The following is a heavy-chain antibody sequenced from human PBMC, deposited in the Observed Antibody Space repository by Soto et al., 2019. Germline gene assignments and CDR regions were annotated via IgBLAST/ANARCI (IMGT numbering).Heavy chain of an antibody. D-gene: IGHD2-21*02. CDR3: ARGPSCGGDCYLFDY. CDR1: GYTFTSYY. J-gene: IGHJ4*02. CDR2: INPGGGRT. Sequence: QVQLVQSGVEVTKPGASVKLSCKASGYTFTSYYIHWVRQAPGQGLEWVAMINPGGGRTKNAQMFQGRVTLTRDTSAGTVDMELSSLTSDDTAVYYCARGPSCGGDCYLFDYWGQGSLVTVSS. V-gene: IGHV1-46*01.